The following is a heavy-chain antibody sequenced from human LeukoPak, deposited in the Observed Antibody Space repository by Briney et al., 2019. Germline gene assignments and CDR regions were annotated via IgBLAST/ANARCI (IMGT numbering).Heavy chain of an antibody. J-gene: IGHJ4*02. CDR3: ARVLAAADGGYYFDY. CDR2: ISAYNGNT. V-gene: IGHV1-18*01. D-gene: IGHD6-13*01. Sequence: ASVKVSCKASGYTFTSYGISWVRQAPGQRVEWMGWISAYNGNTNYAQKLQGRVTMTTDTSTSTAYMELRSLRSDDTAVYYCARVLAAADGGYYFDYWGQGTLVTVSS. CDR1: GYTFTSYG.